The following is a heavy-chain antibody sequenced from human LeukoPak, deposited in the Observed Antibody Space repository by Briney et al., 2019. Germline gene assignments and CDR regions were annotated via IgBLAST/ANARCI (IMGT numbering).Heavy chain of an antibody. CDR3: AKSGYNRFDY. CDR1: RFTFGSYW. J-gene: IGHJ4*02. CDR2: ISGSGSGGST. D-gene: IGHD5-24*01. Sequence: GGSLRLSCAASRFTFGSYWMTWVRQTPGKGLEWVSSISGSGSGGSTYYADSVRGRFTTSRDNSKNTLYLQMNSLRAEDTAVYYCAKSGYNRFDYWGQGTLVTVSS. V-gene: IGHV3-23*01.